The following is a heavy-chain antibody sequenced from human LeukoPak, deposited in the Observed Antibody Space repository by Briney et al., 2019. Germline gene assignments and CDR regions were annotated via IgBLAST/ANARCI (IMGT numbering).Heavy chain of an antibody. Sequence: GGSLRLSCAVSGFTFSSYAMHWVRQAPGKGLEWVAVISYDGSNKYYADSVKGRFTISRDNSKNTLYLQMNSLRAEDTAVYYCARVQYYYDSSGYDNYYYYYYMDVWGKGTTVTVSS. CDR1: GFTFSSYA. V-gene: IGHV3-30-3*01. J-gene: IGHJ6*03. D-gene: IGHD3-22*01. CDR3: ARVQYYYDSSGYDNYYYYYYMDV. CDR2: ISYDGSNK.